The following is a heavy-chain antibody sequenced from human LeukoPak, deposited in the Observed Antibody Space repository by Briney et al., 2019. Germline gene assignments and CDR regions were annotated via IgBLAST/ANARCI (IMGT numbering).Heavy chain of an antibody. CDR1: GGSFSGYY. CDR2: INQSGST. D-gene: IGHD6-6*01. Sequence: PSETLSLTCAVYGGSFSGYYWSWLRQPPGKGLEWLGEINQSGSTNYNPSRKSRVTISVDRSKNQFSLKLSSVTAADTAVYYCASGQSPFVSSSSYFDYWGQGTLVTVSS. CDR3: ASGQSPFVSSSSYFDY. V-gene: IGHV4-34*01. J-gene: IGHJ4*02.